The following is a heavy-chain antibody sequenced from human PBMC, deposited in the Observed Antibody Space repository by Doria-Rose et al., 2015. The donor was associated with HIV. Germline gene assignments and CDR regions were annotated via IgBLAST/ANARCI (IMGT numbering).Heavy chain of an antibody. CDR1: GVSLSSPGMG. D-gene: IGHD6-13*01. J-gene: IGHJ4*02. CDR3: ARIKSSRWYHKYYFDF. Sequence: QVTLKESGPVLVKPTETLTLTCTVSGVSLSSPGMGASWIRQPPGKALAWLANIFSDDERSYKTSLTSRLTISRGTSKSQVVLTMTDMDPVDTATYYCARIKSSRWYHKYYFDFWGQGTLVIVSA. CDR2: IFSDDER. V-gene: IGHV2-26*01.